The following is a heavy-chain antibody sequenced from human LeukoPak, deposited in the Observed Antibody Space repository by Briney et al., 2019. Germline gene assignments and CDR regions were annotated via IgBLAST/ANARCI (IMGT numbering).Heavy chain of an antibody. CDR3: ARGGGLTGTPDY. Sequence: PGGALRLSCAACGFTFSSYAMHWVRQAPGKGLEGVAVISYDGSNKYYADSVKGRFTISRDNSKNTLHLQMNRLRAEDTAVYYCARGGGLTGTPDYWGQGTLVTVSS. CDR2: ISYDGSNK. CDR1: GFTFSSYA. J-gene: IGHJ4*02. D-gene: IGHD1/OR15-1a*01. V-gene: IGHV3-30-3*01.